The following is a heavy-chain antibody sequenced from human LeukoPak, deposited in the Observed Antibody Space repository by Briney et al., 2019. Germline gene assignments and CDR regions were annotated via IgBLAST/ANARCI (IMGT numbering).Heavy chain of an antibody. CDR2: TYYKSKWYN. CDR3: ARDRAPYGDYFSI. J-gene: IGHJ3*02. D-gene: IGHD4-17*01. CDR1: GDSVSSNSAT. V-gene: IGHV6-1*01. Sequence: SQTLSLTCALSGDSVSSNSATWNWLRQSPSRGLEWLGRTYYKSKWYNDYAVSVKSRITINSDTSKNQFSLQLNSVTPEDTAVYYCARDRAPYGDYFSIWGQGTMVTVSS.